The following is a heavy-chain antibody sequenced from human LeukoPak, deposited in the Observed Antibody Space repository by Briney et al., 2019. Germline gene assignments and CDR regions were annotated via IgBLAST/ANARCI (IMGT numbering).Heavy chain of an antibody. Sequence: GASVKVSCKASGYTSTGYYMHWVRQAPGQGLEWMGRIDPKNGGTKYAQRFQGRVTMTSDTSISTAYMELNRLTSDDTAVYYCARDSRVSGDYWGQGTLVTVSS. CDR3: ARDSRVSGDY. CDR2: IDPKNGGT. CDR1: GYTSTGYY. V-gene: IGHV1-2*06. D-gene: IGHD2/OR15-2a*01. J-gene: IGHJ4*02.